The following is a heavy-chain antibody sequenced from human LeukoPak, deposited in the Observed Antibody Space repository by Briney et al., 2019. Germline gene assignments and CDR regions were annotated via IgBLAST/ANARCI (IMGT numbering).Heavy chain of an antibody. CDR2: ISSSGSTI. V-gene: IGHV3-48*03. CDR1: GFTFSSYE. Sequence: PGGSLRLSCAASGFTFSSYEMKWVRQAPGKGLEWVSYISSSGSTIYYADSVKGRFTISRDNAKNSLYLQMNSLRAEDTAVYYCARDGDGYNWGYYFDYWGQGTLVTVSS. CDR3: ARDGDGYNWGYYFDY. J-gene: IGHJ4*02. D-gene: IGHD5-24*01.